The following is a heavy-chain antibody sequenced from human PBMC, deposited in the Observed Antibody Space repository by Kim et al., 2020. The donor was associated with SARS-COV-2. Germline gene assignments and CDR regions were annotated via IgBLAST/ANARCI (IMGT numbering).Heavy chain of an antibody. CDR1: GYTLTELS. J-gene: IGHJ4*02. D-gene: IGHD1-26*01. CDR2: FDPEDGET. V-gene: IGHV1-24*01. Sequence: ASVKVSCKISGYTLTELSMHWVRQAPGKGLEWMGGFDPEDGETIYAQKFQGRVTMTEDTSTDTAYMELSSLRSEDTAVYFCATAHSGSYYEAGYWGQGTLVTVSS. CDR3: ATAHSGSYYEAGY.